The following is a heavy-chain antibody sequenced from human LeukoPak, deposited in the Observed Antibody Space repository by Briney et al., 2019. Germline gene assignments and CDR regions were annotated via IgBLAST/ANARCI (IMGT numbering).Heavy chain of an antibody. D-gene: IGHD2-21*02. CDR3: AKEPPYCGGDCYFLLDY. Sequence: GGSLRLSCAASGFTFSSYSMSWVRQAPGKGLEWVSGISGGGGTYYADSVKGRFTISRDNSKNTLYLQVNSLRAEDTGVYYCAKEPPYCGGDCYFLLDYWGQGTLVTVSS. CDR2: ISGGGGT. V-gene: IGHV3-23*01. J-gene: IGHJ4*02. CDR1: GFTFSSYS.